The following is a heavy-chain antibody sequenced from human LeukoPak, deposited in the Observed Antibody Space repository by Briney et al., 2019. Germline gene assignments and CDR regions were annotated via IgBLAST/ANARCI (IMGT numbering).Heavy chain of an antibody. D-gene: IGHD3-22*01. CDR1: GYSISSGYY. Sequence: PSETLSLTCAVSGYSISSGYYWSWIRQPPGKGLEWIGSIYHSGSTYYNPSLKSRVTISVDTSKNQFSLKLSSVTAADTAVYYCARHSRLITTIHFDYWGQGTLVTVSS. CDR2: IYHSGST. V-gene: IGHV4-38-2*01. J-gene: IGHJ4*02. CDR3: ARHSRLITTIHFDY.